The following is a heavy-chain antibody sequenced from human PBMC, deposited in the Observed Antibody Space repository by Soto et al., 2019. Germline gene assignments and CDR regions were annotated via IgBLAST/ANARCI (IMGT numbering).Heavy chain of an antibody. Sequence: ASETLSLTCTVSGASISSSNWWSWVRQPPGKGLEWIGEVYHSGSTKYNPSLKSRVTMSVDKSKNQLTLNLSSVTAADTAVYFCASSNTYNWFDPWGQGTLVTVAS. CDR3: ASSNTYNWFDP. CDR1: GASISSSNW. J-gene: IGHJ5*02. V-gene: IGHV4-4*02. D-gene: IGHD4-4*01. CDR2: VYHSGST.